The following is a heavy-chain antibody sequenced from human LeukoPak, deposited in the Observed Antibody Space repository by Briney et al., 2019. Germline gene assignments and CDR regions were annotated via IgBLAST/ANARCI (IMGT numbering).Heavy chain of an antibody. D-gene: IGHD1-26*01. CDR2: IIPILGIA. CDR1: GGTFSSYT. V-gene: IGHV1-69*02. J-gene: IGHJ4*02. Sequence: ASVKVSCKASGGTFSSYTISWVRQAPGQGLEWMGRIIPILGIANYAQKFQGRVTITADKSTSTAYMELSSLRSEDTAVYYCARYQVGATEYFDYWGQGTLVTVSS. CDR3: ARYQVGATEYFDY.